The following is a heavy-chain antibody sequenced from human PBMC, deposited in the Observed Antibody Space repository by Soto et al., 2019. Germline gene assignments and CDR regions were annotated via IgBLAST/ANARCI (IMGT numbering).Heavy chain of an antibody. CDR2: IWYDGSNK. D-gene: IGHD6-19*01. CDR1: GFTFSSYG. CDR3: ARGQDRSSGSSNY. Sequence: QVQLVESGGGVVQPGRSLRLSCAASGFTFSSYGMHWVRQAPGKGLEWVAVIWYDGSNKYYADSVKGRFTISRDNSKNTLYLQMNSLRAEDMAVYYCARGQDRSSGSSNYWGQGTLVTVSS. V-gene: IGHV3-33*01. J-gene: IGHJ4*02.